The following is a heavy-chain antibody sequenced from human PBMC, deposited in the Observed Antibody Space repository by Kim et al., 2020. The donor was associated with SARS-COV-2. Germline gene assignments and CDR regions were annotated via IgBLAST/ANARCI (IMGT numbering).Heavy chain of an antibody. Sequence: GESLKISCKGSGYSFTSYWIGWVRQMPGKGLEWMGIIYPGDSDTRYSPSFQGQVTISADKSISTAYLQWSSLKASDTAMYYCARPPPDYDILTGYPNDAFDIWGQGTMVTVSS. CDR1: GYSFTSYW. CDR3: ARPPPDYDILTGYPNDAFDI. D-gene: IGHD3-9*01. J-gene: IGHJ3*02. V-gene: IGHV5-51*01. CDR2: IYPGDSDT.